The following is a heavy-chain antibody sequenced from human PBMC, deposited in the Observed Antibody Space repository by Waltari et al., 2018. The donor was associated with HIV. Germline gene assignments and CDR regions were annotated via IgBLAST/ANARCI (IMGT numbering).Heavy chain of an antibody. D-gene: IGHD3-10*01. Sequence: EVQLVESGGDLLKPGGCLRLSCAASGFTLNSVWRSGVRQAPGKGLEWVGRIKTKGDGGATDYAAAVKGRFTISRDDSKNTVYLQMNSLKIEDTAVYYCTSEEDYGSGSHFDYWGQGTLVTVSS. J-gene: IGHJ4*02. CDR1: GFTLNSVW. V-gene: IGHV3-15*01. CDR3: TSEEDYGSGSHFDY. CDR2: IKTKGDGGAT.